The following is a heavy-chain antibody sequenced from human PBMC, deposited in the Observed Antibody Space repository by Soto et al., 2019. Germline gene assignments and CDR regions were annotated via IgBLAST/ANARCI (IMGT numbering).Heavy chain of an antibody. CDR3: ARETGDYYDY. D-gene: IGHD4-17*01. CDR2: ISAYNGNT. Sequence: ASVNVSCMSSGYTFTSYCMSWVRQAPGQGLEWMGWISAYNGNTNYAQKLQGRVTMTTDTSTSTAYMELRSLRSDDTAVYYCARETGDYYDYWGQGTLVTVSS. J-gene: IGHJ4*02. V-gene: IGHV1-18*01. CDR1: GYTFTSYC.